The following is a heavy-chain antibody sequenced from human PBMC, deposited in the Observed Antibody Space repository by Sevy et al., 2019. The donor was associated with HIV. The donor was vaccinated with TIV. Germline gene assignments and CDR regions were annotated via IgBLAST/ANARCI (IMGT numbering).Heavy chain of an antibody. J-gene: IGHJ4*02. V-gene: IGHV4-59*08. CDR3: AGENARGRGYS. CDR2: IYYNGHI. D-gene: IGHD3-10*01. Sequence: SETLSLNCTVSGGSITSLYGNWIRQPPGKGLEWIANIYYNGHINYNPSLKSRVTLSLDTSKNQFSLRLSSVTAADTAMYYCAGENARGRGYSWGQGTLVTVSS. CDR1: GGSITSLY.